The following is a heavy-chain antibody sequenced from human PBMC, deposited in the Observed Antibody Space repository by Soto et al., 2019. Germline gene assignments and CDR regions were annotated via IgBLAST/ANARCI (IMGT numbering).Heavy chain of an antibody. J-gene: IGHJ4*02. CDR2: IYPGDSDT. CDR3: ARRVATTAFYDN. Sequence: GESLKISCKGSGYSFASYWIGWVRQMPGKGLEWMGIIYPGDSDTRYSLSFQGQVTISADKSINTAYLQWSSLKASDTAMYYCARRVATTAFYDNWGQGTLVTVSS. V-gene: IGHV5-51*01. CDR1: GYSFASYW. D-gene: IGHD5-12*01.